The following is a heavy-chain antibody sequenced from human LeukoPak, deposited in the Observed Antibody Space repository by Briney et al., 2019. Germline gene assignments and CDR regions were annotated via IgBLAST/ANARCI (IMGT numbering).Heavy chain of an antibody. V-gene: IGHV4-59*01. J-gene: IGHJ6*02. CDR1: GGSISSYY. CDR3: ARDAGRDYGMDV. D-gene: IGHD6-13*01. Sequence: SETLSLTCTVSGGSISSYYWSWIRQPPGKGLEWIGYIYYSGSTNYNPSLKSRVTISVDTSKNQFSLKLSSVTAADTAVYYCARDAGRDYGMDVWGQGTTVTVSS. CDR2: IYYSGST.